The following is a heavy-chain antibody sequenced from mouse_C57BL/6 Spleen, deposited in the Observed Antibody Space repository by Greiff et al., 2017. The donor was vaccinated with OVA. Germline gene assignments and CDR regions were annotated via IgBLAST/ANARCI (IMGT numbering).Heavy chain of an antibody. CDR1: GYAFSSYW. V-gene: IGHV1-80*01. CDR2: IYTGDGDN. Sequence: VQLQQSGAGLVKPGASVKISCKASGYAFSSYWMNWVKQRPGKGLEWIGQIYTGDGDNNYNGKFKCKATLTADKSSSSAYMQLSSLTSEDSSVYFCARDRHAYAIGYWGQGTLVTVSA. J-gene: IGHJ3*01. CDR3: ARDRHAYAIGY. D-gene: IGHD2-2*01.